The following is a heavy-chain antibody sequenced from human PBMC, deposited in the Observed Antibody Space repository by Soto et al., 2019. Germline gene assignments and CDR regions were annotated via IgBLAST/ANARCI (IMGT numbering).Heavy chain of an antibody. CDR1: GFILSDCA. J-gene: IGHJ6*03. CDR3: ARDLSWGSNWYYYMDV. CDR2: ISSSSSVI. V-gene: IGHV3-48*01. D-gene: IGHD7-27*01. Sequence: GGSLRLSCATSGFILSDCAINWVRQAPGKGLEWVSYISSSSSVIDYADSVKGRFTVSRDNARNSLYLQMNSLRAEDTAVYYCARDLSWGSNWYYYMDVWGKGTTVTVSS.